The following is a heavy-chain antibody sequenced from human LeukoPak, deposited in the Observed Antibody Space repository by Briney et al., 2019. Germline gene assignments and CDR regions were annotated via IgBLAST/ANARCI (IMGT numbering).Heavy chain of an antibody. V-gene: IGHV4-39*01. Sequence: PSQTLSLTCTVSGGSISSSRYYWGWIRQPPGKGLEWIGSIYYSGSTYYNPSLKSRVTISVDTSKNQFSLKLSSVTAADTAVYYCATTKEQYGAFDIWGQGTMVTVSS. J-gene: IGHJ3*02. D-gene: IGHD6-19*01. CDR2: IYYSGST. CDR3: ATTKEQYGAFDI. CDR1: GGSISSSRYY.